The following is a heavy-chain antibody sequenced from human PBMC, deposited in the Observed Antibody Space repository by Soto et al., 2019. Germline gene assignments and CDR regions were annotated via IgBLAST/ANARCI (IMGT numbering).Heavy chain of an antibody. Sequence: ASVKVSCKASGYTFTSYDINWVRQATGQGLEWMGWMNPNSGNTGYAQKFQGRVTMTRNTSISTAYMELSSLRSEDTAVYYCARGPGSWFGELWLCDRWGQGTLVAASS. D-gene: IGHD3-10*01. CDR1: GYTFTSYD. V-gene: IGHV1-8*01. J-gene: IGHJ5*02. CDR2: MNPNSGNT. CDR3: ARGPGSWFGELWLCDR.